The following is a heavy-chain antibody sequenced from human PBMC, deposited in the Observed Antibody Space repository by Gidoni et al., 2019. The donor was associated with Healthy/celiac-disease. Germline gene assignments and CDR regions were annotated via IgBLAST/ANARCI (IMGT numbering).Heavy chain of an antibody. CDR3: AAMVRGPGDY. V-gene: IGHV3-21*01. CDR2: ISSSSSYI. D-gene: IGHD3-10*01. Sequence: EVQLVESGGGLVKPGGSLRLSCASSGFTFSSYSMNWVRQAPGKGLEWVSSISSSSSYIYYADSVKGRFTISRDNAKNSLYLQMNSLRAEDTAVYYCAAMVRGPGDYWGQGTLVTVSS. CDR1: GFTFSSYS. J-gene: IGHJ4*02.